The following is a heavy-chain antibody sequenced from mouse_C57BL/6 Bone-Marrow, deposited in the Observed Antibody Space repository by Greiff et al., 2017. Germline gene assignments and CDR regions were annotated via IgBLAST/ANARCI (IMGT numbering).Heavy chain of an antibody. CDR3: SRPLRWYFDV. CDR1: GYTFTSYW. Sequence: QVQLQQPGAELVKPGASVKLSCKASGYTFTSYWIHWVKQRPGQGLEWIGMIHPRSGSTNYNKKFKSKATLTVDKSSSTAYMQLSSLTSEDSAVYYCSRPLRWYFDVWGTGTTVTVSS. D-gene: IGHD1-1*01. CDR2: IHPRSGST. J-gene: IGHJ1*03. V-gene: IGHV1-64*01.